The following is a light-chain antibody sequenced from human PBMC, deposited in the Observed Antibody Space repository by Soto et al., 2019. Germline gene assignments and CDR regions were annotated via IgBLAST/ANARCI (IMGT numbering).Light chain of an antibody. Sequence: DIQMTQFPSTLSASVGYRVTITCRASQSSNNWLAWYQQKPGEAPKLLIFDAFSLESGVPFRFGGSGFGTEFTLTISSLQPDDSATYYCQHYKTDSLTFGGGTKVEIK. V-gene: IGKV1-5*01. CDR2: DAF. CDR3: QHYKTDSLT. CDR1: QSSNNW. J-gene: IGKJ4*01.